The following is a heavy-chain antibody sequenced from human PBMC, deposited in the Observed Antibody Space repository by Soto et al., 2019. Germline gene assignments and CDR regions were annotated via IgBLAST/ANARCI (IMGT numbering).Heavy chain of an antibody. CDR1: GYTLTELS. D-gene: IGHD6-19*01. J-gene: IGHJ6*02. CDR2: FDPEDGET. V-gene: IGHV1-24*01. CDR3: ATAFYSSGWGMDV. Sequence: ASVKVSGKVSGYTLTELSMHWVRQAPGKGLEWMGGFDPEDGETIYAQKFQGRVTMTEDTSTDTAYMGLSSLRSEDTAVYYCATAFYSSGWGMDVWGQGTTVTVSS.